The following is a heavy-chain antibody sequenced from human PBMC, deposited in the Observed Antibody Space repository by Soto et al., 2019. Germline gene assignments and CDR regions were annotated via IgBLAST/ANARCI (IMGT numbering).Heavy chain of an antibody. J-gene: IGHJ6*02. CDR2: IIPIFGTA. V-gene: IGHV1-69*06. CDR3: ARHSSSWYYYGMDV. D-gene: IGHD6-13*01. CDR1: GGTFSSYA. Sequence: SVKVSCEASGGTFSSYAISWVRQAPGQGLGWMGGIIPIFGTANYAQKFQGRVTITADKSTSTAYMELSSLRSEDTAVYYCARHSSSWYYYGMDVWGQGTTVTVSS.